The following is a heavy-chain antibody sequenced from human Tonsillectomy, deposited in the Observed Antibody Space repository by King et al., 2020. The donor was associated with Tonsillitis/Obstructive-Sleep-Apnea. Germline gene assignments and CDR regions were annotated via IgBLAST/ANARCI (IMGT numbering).Heavy chain of an antibody. CDR1: GYTFTSYG. D-gene: IGHD6-19*01. V-gene: IGHV1-18*01. CDR2: ISAYNGNT. Sequence: QLVQSGAEVKKPGASVKVSCQASGYTFTSYGISWVRQAPGQGLEWMGWISAYNGNTNYAQKLQGRVTMTTDTSTSTASMELRSLRSDDTAVYYCARIAVAGHYYYYGMDVWGQGTTVTVSS. CDR3: ARIAVAGHYYYYGMDV. J-gene: IGHJ6*02.